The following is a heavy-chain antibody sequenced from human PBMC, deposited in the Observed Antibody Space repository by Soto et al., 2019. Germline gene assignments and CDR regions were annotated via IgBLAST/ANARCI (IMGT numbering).Heavy chain of an antibody. CDR3: ARGETTVTAAFDI. Sequence: GASVKVSCKSSGYSFPSYGMNLVRQAPGQGLEXMGXXSXXNXXXXXAXXLQGRVTMTTDTSTSTAYMELRSLRSDETAVYYCARGETTVTAAFDIWGQGTMVTVSS. J-gene: IGHJ3*02. CDR1: GYSFPSYG. CDR2: XSXXNXXX. D-gene: IGHD4-17*01. V-gene: IGHV1-18*01.